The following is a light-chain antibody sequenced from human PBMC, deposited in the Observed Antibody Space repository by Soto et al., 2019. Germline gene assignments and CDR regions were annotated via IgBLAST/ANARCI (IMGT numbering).Light chain of an antibody. V-gene: IGLV1-40*01. Sequence: QSVLTQPPSVSGAPGQRVTISCTGSSSNIGAGYDVHWYQQLPGTAPKLLIYGNSNRPSGVPDRFSGSKSGNTASLTISGLQAEDEADYYCWSYTSSDNWVFGGGTKLTVL. J-gene: IGLJ3*02. CDR2: GNS. CDR3: WSYTSSDNWV. CDR1: SSNIGAGYD.